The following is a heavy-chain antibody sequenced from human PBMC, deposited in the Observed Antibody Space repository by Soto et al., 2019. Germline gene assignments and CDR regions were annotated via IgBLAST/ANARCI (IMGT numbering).Heavy chain of an antibody. D-gene: IGHD3-22*01. CDR3: AKTSPPQVVTPAY. CDR1: GFTFSSYA. J-gene: IGHJ4*02. CDR2: ISGSGGST. V-gene: IGHV3-23*01. Sequence: EVQLLESGGGLVQPGGSLRLSCAASGFTFSSYAMSWVRQAPGKGLEWVSAISGSGGSTYYADSVKGRFTIYRDNSTNTLYLKMNSLRAEDTAVYYCAKTSPPQVVTPAYWGQGTLVTAS.